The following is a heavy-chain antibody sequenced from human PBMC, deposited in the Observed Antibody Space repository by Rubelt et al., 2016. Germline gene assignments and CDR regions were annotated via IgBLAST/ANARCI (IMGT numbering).Heavy chain of an antibody. CDR2: IYRAGDT. J-gene: IGHJ5*02. V-gene: IGHV3-66*01. D-gene: IGHD2-21*02. Sequence: VRQAPGKGLEWVSIIYRAGDTYYADSVKGRFIISRDNSENTVYLQMNSLRGEDTAVYYCARVSGDAETWFDPWGQGTPVTVSS. CDR3: ARVSGDAETWFDP.